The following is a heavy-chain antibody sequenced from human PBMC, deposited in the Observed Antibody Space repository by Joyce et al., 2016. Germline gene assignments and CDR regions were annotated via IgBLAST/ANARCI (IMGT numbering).Heavy chain of an antibody. D-gene: IGHD3-22*01. CDR1: GDSMRDTNW. J-gene: IGHJ4*02. CDR3: TKSYESGGIRFDY. V-gene: IGHV4-4*02. CDR2: IHHSGTT. Sequence: QVHLQESGPGLVNPSGTLSLSCTVSGDSMRDTNWWSWVRQSPGKGLQWSADIHHSGTTNYNPSLRSQVSILVDKSKNQFFLSLSSATAADTAVYYCTKSYESGGIRFDYWGRGLLVTVSS.